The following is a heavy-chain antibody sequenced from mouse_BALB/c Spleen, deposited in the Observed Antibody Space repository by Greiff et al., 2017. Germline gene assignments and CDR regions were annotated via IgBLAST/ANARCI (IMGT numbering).Heavy chain of an antibody. Sequence: VQLQQSGPELVRPGVSVKISCKGSSYTFTDYAMHWVKQSHAKSLEWIGVISTYYGNTNYNQKFKGKATMTVDKSSSTAYMELARLTSEDSAVYYCAREAYYGSTYFDYWGQGTTLTVSS. CDR1: SYTFTDYA. CDR2: ISTYYGNT. CDR3: AREAYYGSTYFDY. D-gene: IGHD1-1*01. V-gene: IGHV1-67*01. J-gene: IGHJ2*01.